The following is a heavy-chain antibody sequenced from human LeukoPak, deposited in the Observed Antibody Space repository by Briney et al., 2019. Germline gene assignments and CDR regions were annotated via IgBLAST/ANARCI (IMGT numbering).Heavy chain of an antibody. CDR2: IIPILGIA. CDR1: GGTFSSYA. D-gene: IGHD2-15*01. CDR3: AREGYCSGGSCYHFVYNWFDP. V-gene: IGHV1-69*04. Sequence: GASVKVSCKASGGTFSSYAISWVRQAPGQGLEWMGRIIPILGIANYAQKFQGRVTITADKSTSTAYMELSSLRSEDTAVYYCAREGYCSGGSCYHFVYNWFDPWGQGTLVTVSS. J-gene: IGHJ5*02.